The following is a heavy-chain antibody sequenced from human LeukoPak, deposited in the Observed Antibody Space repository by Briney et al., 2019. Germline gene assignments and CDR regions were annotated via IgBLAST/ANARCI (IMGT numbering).Heavy chain of an antibody. Sequence: EASVKVSCKASGFTFTSSAMQWVRQARGQRLEWMGWIVVGSGNTNYAQRFQERVTITRDMSTSTAYMELSSLRSEDTTVYYCAAKIAAAGTVVDYWGQGTLVTVSS. CDR3: AAKIAAAGTVVDY. D-gene: IGHD6-13*01. CDR1: GFTFTSSA. J-gene: IGHJ4*02. CDR2: IVVGSGNT. V-gene: IGHV1-58*02.